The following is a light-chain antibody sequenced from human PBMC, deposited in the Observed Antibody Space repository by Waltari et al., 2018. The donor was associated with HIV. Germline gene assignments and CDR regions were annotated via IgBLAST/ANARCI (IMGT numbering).Light chain of an antibody. Sequence: DMVLTPSPGTLSLSPGERATLSCRASANVNNRYMAWYQLKPGQPPRLLIYAASNRAPCIPDRFSARGSGTDFTLTISRLEPEDFAVYSCHQYGNPPFTFGQGSKLEI. CDR2: AAS. CDR1: ANVNNRY. V-gene: IGKV3-20*01. J-gene: IGKJ2*01. CDR3: HQYGNPPFT.